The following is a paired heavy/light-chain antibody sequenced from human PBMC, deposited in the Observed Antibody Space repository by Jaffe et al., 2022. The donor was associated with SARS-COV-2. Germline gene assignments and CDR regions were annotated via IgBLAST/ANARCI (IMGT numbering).Light chain of an antibody. CDR2: GAS. CDR3: QQSWT. J-gene: IGKJ1*01. Sequence: EIVLTQSPGTLSLSPGERATLSCRASQSVSSSYLAWYQQKPGQAPRLLIYGASSRATGIPDRFSGSGSGTDFTLTISRLEPEDFAVYYCQQSWTFGQGTKVEIK. CDR1: QSVSSSY. V-gene: IGKV3-20*01.
Heavy chain of an antibody. CDR1: GGSISSGGYS. CDR3: ARVWCSGGSCHPLFDY. CDR2: IYHSGST. Sequence: QLQLQESGSGLVKPSQTLSLTCAVSGGSISSGGYSWSWIRQPPGKGLEWIGYIYHSGSTYYNPSLKSRVTISVDRSKNQFSLKLSSVTAADTAVYYCARVWCSGGSCHPLFDYWGQGTLVTVSS. J-gene: IGHJ4*02. V-gene: IGHV4-30-2*01. D-gene: IGHD2-15*01.